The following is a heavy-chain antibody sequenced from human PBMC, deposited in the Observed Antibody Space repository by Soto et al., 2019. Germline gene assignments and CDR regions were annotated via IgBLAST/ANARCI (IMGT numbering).Heavy chain of an antibody. D-gene: IGHD2-15*01. Sequence: QVQLVQSGAEVKKPGSSVKVSCKASGGTFSSYAISWVRQAPGQGLEWMGGIIPIFGTANYAQKFQGRVTITADESTSTAYMELRSLRSEDTAVYYCARMYCSGGSCYSHYYYGMDVWGQGTTVTVSS. J-gene: IGHJ6*02. V-gene: IGHV1-69*01. CDR1: GGTFSSYA. CDR2: IIPIFGTA. CDR3: ARMYCSGGSCYSHYYYGMDV.